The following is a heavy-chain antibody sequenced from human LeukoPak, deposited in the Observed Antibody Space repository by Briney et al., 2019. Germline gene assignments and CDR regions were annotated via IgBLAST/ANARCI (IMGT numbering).Heavy chain of an antibody. V-gene: IGHV4-34*01. CDR3: ARQRLRKTTVGGDIYFDWFDP. CDR2: VNESGGT. J-gene: IGHJ5*02. CDR1: IDSFSNYH. D-gene: IGHD3-16*01. Sequence: SETLSLTCAVYIDSFSNYHWNWIRQTPAKGMEWIGDVNESGGTNISPSLRSRVILSVDTSKNQFSLKLISVTVADTAIYYCARQRLRKTTVGGDIYFDWFDPWGQGTLVTVSS.